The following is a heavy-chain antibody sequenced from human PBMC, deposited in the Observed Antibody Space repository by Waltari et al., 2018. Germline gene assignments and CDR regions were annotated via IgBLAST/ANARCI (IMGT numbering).Heavy chain of an antibody. Sequence: EVQLVESGGGVVRPGGSLRLSCAASGFTFDDYGMSWVRQAPGKGLEWVSGINWNGGSTGYADFVKGRFTISRDNAKNSLYLQMNSLRAEDTALYYCARAQGDFWSGYPFDYWGQGTLVTVSS. CDR2: INWNGGST. CDR1: GFTFDDYG. V-gene: IGHV3-20*04. CDR3: ARAQGDFWSGYPFDY. D-gene: IGHD3-3*01. J-gene: IGHJ4*02.